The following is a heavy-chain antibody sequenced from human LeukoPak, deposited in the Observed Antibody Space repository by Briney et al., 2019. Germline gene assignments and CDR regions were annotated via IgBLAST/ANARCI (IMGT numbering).Heavy chain of an antibody. V-gene: IGHV1-69*04. D-gene: IGHD6-13*01. J-gene: IGHJ5*02. CDR1: GGTFSSYA. Sequence: ASVKVSCKASGGTFSSYAISWVRQPPGQGLEWMGRIIPNLGIANYAQKFQGRVTITADKSTSTAYMELSSLRSEDTAVYYCARAGRANSSSWSVRSFGFDPWGQGTLVTVSS. CDR2: IIPNLGIA. CDR3: ARAGRANSSSWSVRSFGFDP.